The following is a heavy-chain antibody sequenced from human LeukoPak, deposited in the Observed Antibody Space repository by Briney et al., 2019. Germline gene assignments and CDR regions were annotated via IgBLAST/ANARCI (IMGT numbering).Heavy chain of an antibody. D-gene: IGHD3-22*01. J-gene: IGHJ4*02. CDR2: IYSDGST. Sequence: GGSLRLSCAASGFTVSSNYMSWVRQAPGKGLEWVSEIYSDGSTYYAASVKGRFTISRDNSKNTVYLQMNSLRAEDTAVYYCAKDPTHFRVWDDYDNTRLNYWGQGTLVTVSS. CDR3: AKDPTHFRVWDDYDNTRLNY. CDR1: GFTVSSNY. V-gene: IGHV3-53*05.